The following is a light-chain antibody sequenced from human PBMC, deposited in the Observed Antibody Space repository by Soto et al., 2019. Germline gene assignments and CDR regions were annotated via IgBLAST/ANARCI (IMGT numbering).Light chain of an antibody. CDR2: DVF. CDR3: QNYNSFSFT. CDR1: QSITYW. Sequence: DIQMTQSPSSRSSSVGDRVTITCRASQSITYWLAWYQQKPGRAPKLLIYDVFNLQSGVPSRFSGSGSGAEFTIDIRNLKPDVSSTYYCQNYNSFSFTFGQGTKLETK. V-gene: IGKV1-5*01. J-gene: IGKJ2*01.